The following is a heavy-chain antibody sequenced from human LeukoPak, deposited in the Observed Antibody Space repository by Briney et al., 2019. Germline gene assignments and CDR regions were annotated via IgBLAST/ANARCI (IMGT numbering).Heavy chain of an antibody. CDR3: ADYRKPQGLDY. D-gene: IGHD1-14*01. J-gene: IGHJ4*02. Sequence: GGSLRLSCEVSEFPFSIYAMAWVRRAPGQGLEWVSAIDATGSDKYYTDSVKGRFTISRDNSKNTVYLQMNSLRVEDTAVYYCADYRKPQGLDYWGQGTLVTVSS. CDR1: EFPFSIYA. CDR2: IDATGSDK. V-gene: IGHV3-23*01.